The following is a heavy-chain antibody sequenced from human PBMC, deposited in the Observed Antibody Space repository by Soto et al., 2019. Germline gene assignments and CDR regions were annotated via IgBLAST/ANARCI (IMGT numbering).Heavy chain of an antibody. CDR3: ARGYCSGGSCHPLYYYYGMDA. CDR1: GGTFSSYA. V-gene: IGHV1-69*13. CDR2: IIPIFGTA. Sequence: SVKVSCKASGGTFSSYAISWVRQAPGQGLEWMGGIIPIFGTANYAQKFQGRVTITADESTSTAYMELSSLRSEDTAVYYCARGYCSGGSCHPLYYYYGMDAWGQGTTVTVSS. D-gene: IGHD2-15*01. J-gene: IGHJ6*02.